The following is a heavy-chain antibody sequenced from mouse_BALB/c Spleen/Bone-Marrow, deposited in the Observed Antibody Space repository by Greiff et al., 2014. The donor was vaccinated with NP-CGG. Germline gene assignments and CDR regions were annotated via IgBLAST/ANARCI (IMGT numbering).Heavy chain of an antibody. CDR1: GYAFSSYW. D-gene: IGHD4-1*01. CDR3: ARVRNWADY. J-gene: IGHJ2*01. Sequence: QVQLKQSGAELVRPGSSVKISCRASGYAFSSYWMNWVKQRPGQGLEWIGQIYPGDGDTNYNGKFKGKATLTADKSSSTAYMQLSSLTSEDSAVYFCARVRNWADYWGQGTTLTVSS. V-gene: IGHV1-80*01. CDR2: IYPGDGDT.